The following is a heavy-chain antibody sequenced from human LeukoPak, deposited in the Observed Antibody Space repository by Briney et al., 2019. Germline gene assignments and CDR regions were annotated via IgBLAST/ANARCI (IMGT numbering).Heavy chain of an antibody. Sequence: GGSLRLSCAASGFTFSSYSMNWVRQAPGKGLEWVSSISSSSSYIYYADSVKGRFTISRDNAKNSLYPQMNSLRAEDTAVYYCARDLAPPLRVVRGAYDYWGQGTLVTVSS. J-gene: IGHJ4*02. CDR1: GFTFSSYS. CDR2: ISSSSSYI. CDR3: ARDLAPPLRVVRGAYDY. V-gene: IGHV3-21*01. D-gene: IGHD3-10*01.